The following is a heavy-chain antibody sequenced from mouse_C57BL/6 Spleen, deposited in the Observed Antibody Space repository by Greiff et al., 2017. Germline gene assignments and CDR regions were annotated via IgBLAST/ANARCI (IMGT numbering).Heavy chain of an antibody. CDR1: GFTFSSYG. V-gene: IGHV5-6*01. D-gene: IGHD1-1*01. CDR3: ARPPTVASEGYFDV. CDR2: ISSGGSYT. Sequence: EVQLVESGGDLVKPGGSLKLSCAASGFTFSSYGMSWVRQTPDKRLEWVATISSGGSYTYYPDSVKGRFTISRDNAKNTLYLQMSSLKSEDTAMYYGARPPTVASEGYFDVWGTGTTGTVSS. J-gene: IGHJ1*03.